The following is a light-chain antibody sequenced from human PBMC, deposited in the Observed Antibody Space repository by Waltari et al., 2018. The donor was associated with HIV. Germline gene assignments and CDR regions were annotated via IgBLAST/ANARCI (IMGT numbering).Light chain of an antibody. V-gene: IGKV3-20*01. CDR1: QTITSEY. J-gene: IGKJ1*01. CDR2: GAS. CDR3: HQYGSTPRT. Sequence: EIELTQSPGTLSLSPGERATISCRASQTITSEYLALYQQKPGQAPRLVIYGASVRATGIPDRFSGSGSETDFTLTISRLEPEDFAVYYCHQYGSTPRTFGQGTKVEIK.